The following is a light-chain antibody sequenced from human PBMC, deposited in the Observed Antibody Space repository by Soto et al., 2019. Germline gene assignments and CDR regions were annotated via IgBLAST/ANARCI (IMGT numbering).Light chain of an antibody. CDR2: GAS. Sequence: EIVMTQSPATLSVSPGERATLSCRASQSVTISLAWYQQKPGQAPTLLIYGASSRATGTPVRFSGSGSGTEFTLTISSLQSEDFAVYSCQQYNDWPRTFGQGTKLEIK. J-gene: IGKJ2*01. CDR3: QQYNDWPRT. CDR1: QSVTIS. V-gene: IGKV3-15*01.